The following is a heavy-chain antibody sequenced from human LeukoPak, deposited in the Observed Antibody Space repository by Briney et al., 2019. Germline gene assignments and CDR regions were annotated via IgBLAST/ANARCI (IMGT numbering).Heavy chain of an antibody. Sequence: SETLSLTCTVSGGSISSYYWSWIRQPAGKGLEWIGRIYTSGSTNYNPSLKSRVTMSVDTSKNQFSLKLSSVTAADTAVYYYARERRSSSWYGWFDPWGQGTLVTVSS. J-gene: IGHJ5*02. D-gene: IGHD6-13*01. CDR1: GGSISSYY. CDR3: ARERRSSSWYGWFDP. V-gene: IGHV4-4*07. CDR2: IYTSGST.